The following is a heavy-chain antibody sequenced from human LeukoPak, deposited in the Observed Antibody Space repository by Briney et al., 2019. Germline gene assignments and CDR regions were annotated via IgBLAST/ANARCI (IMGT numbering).Heavy chain of an antibody. CDR2: IYYSGST. D-gene: IGHD6-19*01. V-gene: IGHV4-59*01. Sequence: SETLSLTCTVSGGSISGYYWSWIRQPPGKGLEWIGFIYYSGSTNYNPSLKSRVTISVDTSKNQFSLKVSSVTAAATAVYYCARFLSVRLGRRSGYYYYMDVWAKGTTVTVSS. J-gene: IGHJ6*03. CDR1: GGSISGYY. CDR3: ARFLSVRLGRRSGYYYYMDV.